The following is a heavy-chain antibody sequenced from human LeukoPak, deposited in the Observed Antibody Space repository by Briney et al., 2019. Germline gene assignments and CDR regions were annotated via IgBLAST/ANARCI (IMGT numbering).Heavy chain of an antibody. D-gene: IGHD5-12*01. CDR3: ARLDITTTWYAFDY. CDR2: IYHSGNT. J-gene: IGHJ4*02. Sequence: GSLRLSCAASGFTFSDYYWSWIRQPPGKGLEWIGEIYHSGNTNYNPSLKSRVTISVDTSNNHFSLKLSSVTAADTAVYYCARLDITTTWYAFDYWGQGTLVTVSS. CDR1: GFTFSDYY. V-gene: IGHV4-34*01.